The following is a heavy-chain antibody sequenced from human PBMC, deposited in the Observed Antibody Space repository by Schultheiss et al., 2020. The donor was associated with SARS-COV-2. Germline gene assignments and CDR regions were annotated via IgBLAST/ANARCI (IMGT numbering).Heavy chain of an antibody. Sequence: GGSLRLSCSASGFTFSSYAMHWVRQAPGMGLEWVANIKQDGSETYYVDSVKGPFTISRDNTKNSLYLQMNSLRAEDTAVYYCARDRVTGGAPNWFDPWGQGTLVTVSS. D-gene: IGHD1-26*01. CDR1: GFTFSSYA. CDR3: ARDRVTGGAPNWFDP. CDR2: IKQDGSET. J-gene: IGHJ5*02. V-gene: IGHV3-7*01.